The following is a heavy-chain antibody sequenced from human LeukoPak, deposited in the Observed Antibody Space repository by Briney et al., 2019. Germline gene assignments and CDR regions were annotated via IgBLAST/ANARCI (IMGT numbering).Heavy chain of an antibody. D-gene: IGHD2-15*01. CDR1: GGPISSSSYY. Sequence: PSETLSLTCTVSGGPISSSSYYWAWLRQPRGKGLEWIVSGRTYHNPSLKSRVTISVERTKKQVALKLTSVTAADTAVYYCARQPFTSGYCSGGSCYNWFDPWGQGTLVTVSS. J-gene: IGHJ5*02. CDR3: ARQPFTSGYCSGGSCYNWFDP. CDR2: GRT. V-gene: IGHV4-39*01.